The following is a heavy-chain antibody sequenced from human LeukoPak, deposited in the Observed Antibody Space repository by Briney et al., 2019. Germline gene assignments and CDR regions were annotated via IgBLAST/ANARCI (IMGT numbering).Heavy chain of an antibody. J-gene: IGHJ6*03. CDR1: GFTFSNAW. V-gene: IGHV3-15*01. CDR2: IKSKTDGGTT. CDR3: TTDPAMVTSDYYYYYMDV. Sequence: SGGSLRLSCAASGFTFSNAWMSWVRQAPGKGLEWVGRIKSKTDGGTTDYAAPVKGRFTISRDDSKNTLYLQMNSLKTEDTAVYYCTTDPAMVTSDYYYYYMDVWGKGTTVTVSS. D-gene: IGHD5-18*01.